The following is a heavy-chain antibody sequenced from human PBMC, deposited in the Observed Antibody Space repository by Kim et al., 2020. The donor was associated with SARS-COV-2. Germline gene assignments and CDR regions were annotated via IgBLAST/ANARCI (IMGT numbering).Heavy chain of an antibody. CDR1: GYTFTSYG. V-gene: IGHV1-18*01. Sequence: ASVKVSCKASGYTFTSYGISWVRQAPGQGLEWMGWISAYNGNTNYAQKLQGRVTMTTDTSTSTAYMELRSLRSDDTAVYYCARVDLSYYYDSSGYYPFDYWGQGTLVTVSS. D-gene: IGHD3-22*01. CDR3: ARVDLSYYYDSSGYYPFDY. CDR2: ISAYNGNT. J-gene: IGHJ4*02.